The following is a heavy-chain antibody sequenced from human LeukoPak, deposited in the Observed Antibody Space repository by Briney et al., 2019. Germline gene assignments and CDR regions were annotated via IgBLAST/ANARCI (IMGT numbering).Heavy chain of an antibody. CDR1: GFTFSSYE. CDR3: ARTSGSYSDNWFDP. Sequence: GGSLRLSCAASGFTFSSYEMNWVRQAPGKGLEWVSYISSSGSTIYYADSVKGRFTISRDNAKNSLYLQMNSLRAENTAVYYCARTSGSYSDNWFDPWGQGTLVTVSS. D-gene: IGHD1-26*01. CDR2: ISSSGSTI. J-gene: IGHJ5*02. V-gene: IGHV3-48*03.